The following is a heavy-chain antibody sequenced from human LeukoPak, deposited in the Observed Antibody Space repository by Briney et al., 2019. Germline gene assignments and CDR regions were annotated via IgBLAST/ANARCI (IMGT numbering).Heavy chain of an antibody. J-gene: IGHJ4*02. CDR1: GFIFSNYA. V-gene: IGHV3-23*01. Sequence: GGSLRLSCAASGFIFSNYAMSWVRQAPGKGLEWASVISGGGGSSYYADSVKGRFTISRDNSKNTLYLQMNSLRAEDTAVYYCAKGGSVGVGTSYYFDYWGQGTLVTVSS. CDR3: AKGGSVGVGTSYYFDY. D-gene: IGHD1-26*01. CDR2: ISGGGGSS.